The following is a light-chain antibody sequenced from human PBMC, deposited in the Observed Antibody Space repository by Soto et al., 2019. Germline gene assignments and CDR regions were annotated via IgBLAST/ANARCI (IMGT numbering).Light chain of an antibody. CDR3: QQYNSYPWT. V-gene: IGKV1-5*03. CDR2: KAS. Sequence: DINVTQSPSTLSASVKDRVTITCRASQSISSWLAWYQQKPGKAPKLLIYKASSLESGVPSRFSGSGSGTEFTLTISSLQPDDFATYYCQQYNSYPWTVGQGTKVDI. CDR1: QSISSW. J-gene: IGKJ1*01.